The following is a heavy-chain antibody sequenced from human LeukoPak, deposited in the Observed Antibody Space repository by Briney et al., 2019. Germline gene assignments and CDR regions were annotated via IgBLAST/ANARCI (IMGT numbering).Heavy chain of an antibody. CDR2: INPNSGGT. D-gene: IGHD3-10*01. CDR3: ARGNYGSGKGVHYYYYDYMGV. CDR1: GYTFTDYF. V-gene: IGHV1-2*02. J-gene: IGHJ6*03. Sequence: ASVKVSCKASGYTFTDYFLHWVRQAPGQGLEWMGWINPNSGGTNYAQKFQGRVTMTRDTSISTAYMELSRLRSEDTAVYYCARGNYGSGKGVHYYYYDYMGVWGKGTTVTISS.